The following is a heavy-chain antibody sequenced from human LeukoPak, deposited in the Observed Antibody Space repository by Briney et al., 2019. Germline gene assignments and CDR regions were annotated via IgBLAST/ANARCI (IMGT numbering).Heavy chain of an antibody. Sequence: PGGSLRLSCVASGFTFSSYEMNWVRQAPGKGLEWVSYISSSGNSIFYADFVKGRFTISRDNAKNSLYLQMNSLRAEDTAVYYCGETGSSGDPVVDYWGQGTLVTVSS. CDR2: ISSSGNSI. V-gene: IGHV3-48*03. CDR3: GETGSSGDPVVDY. D-gene: IGHD3-10*01. CDR1: GFTFSSYE. J-gene: IGHJ4*02.